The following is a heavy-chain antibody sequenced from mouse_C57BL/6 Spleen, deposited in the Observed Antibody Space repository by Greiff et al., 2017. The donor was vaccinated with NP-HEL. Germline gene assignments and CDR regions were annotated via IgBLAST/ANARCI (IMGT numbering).Heavy chain of an antibody. CDR3: ARGEAWFDD. CDR1: GYTFTSYT. CDR2: INPSSGYT. J-gene: IGHJ3*01. Sequence: VQLQQSGAELARPGASVKMSCKASGYTFTSYTMPWVKQRPGQGLEWIGYINPSSGYTKYNQKFKDKATLTADKSSSTAYMQLSSLTSEDSAVYNCARGEAWFDDWGQGTLVTVSA. V-gene: IGHV1-4*01.